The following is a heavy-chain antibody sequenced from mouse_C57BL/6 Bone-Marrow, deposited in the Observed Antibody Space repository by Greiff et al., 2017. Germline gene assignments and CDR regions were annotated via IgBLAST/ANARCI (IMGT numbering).Heavy chain of an antibody. D-gene: IGHD1-1*01. CDR2: IDPSDSYT. CDR3: ARGDTTVTWYFDV. J-gene: IGHJ1*03. V-gene: IGHV1-50*01. Sequence: VQLQQPGAELVKPGASVKLSCKASGYTFTSYWMQWVKQRPGQGLEWIGEIDPSDSYTNYNQKFKGKATLTVDKSSSTAYMQLSSLTSEDSAVYYWARGDTTVTWYFDVWGTGTTVTVSS. CDR1: GYTFTSYW.